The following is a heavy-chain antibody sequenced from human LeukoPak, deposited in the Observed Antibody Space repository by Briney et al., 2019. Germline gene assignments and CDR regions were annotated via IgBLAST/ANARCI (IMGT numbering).Heavy chain of an antibody. CDR3: ARDGFTGPVTAYLDY. CDR2: LAGDGSGT. CDR1: GFTFNEYP. J-gene: IGHJ4*01. V-gene: IGHV3-74*01. Sequence: GGSLRLSCAVSGFTFNEYPMHWVHQAPGKGLVWVSRLAGDGSGTNYAASVRGRFTISRDNVKNTLYLQMSTLTAEDTAVYFCARDGFTGPVTAYLDYWGQGTLVTVSS. D-gene: IGHD2-8*02.